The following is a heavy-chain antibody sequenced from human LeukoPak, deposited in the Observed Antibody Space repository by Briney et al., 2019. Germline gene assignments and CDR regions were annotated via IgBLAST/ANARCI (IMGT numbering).Heavy chain of an antibody. V-gene: IGHV4-59*01. CDR3: ARLSSGQNNWFDP. CDR2: IYYSGST. Sequence: SETLSLTCTVSGGSISSYYWSWIRQPPGKTLEWIGYIYYSGSTNYNPSLKSRVTMSVDTSKNQFSLKLSPVTAADTAVYYCARLSSGQNNWFDPWGQGTLVTVSS. J-gene: IGHJ5*02. D-gene: IGHD2/OR15-2a*01. CDR1: GGSISSYY.